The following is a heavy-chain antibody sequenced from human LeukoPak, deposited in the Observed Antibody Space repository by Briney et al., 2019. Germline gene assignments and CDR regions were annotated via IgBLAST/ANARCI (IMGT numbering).Heavy chain of an antibody. Sequence: GGSLRLSCAASGFTFSSYWMSWVRQAPGKGLEWVANVKQDGSEKNYVDSVKGRFTISRDNAKNSLYLQMNSLRAEDTAVYYCARDFDSGTFDYWGQGTLVTVSS. CDR3: ARDFDSGTFDY. V-gene: IGHV3-7*01. CDR1: GFTFSSYW. D-gene: IGHD3-9*01. CDR2: VKQDGSEK. J-gene: IGHJ4*02.